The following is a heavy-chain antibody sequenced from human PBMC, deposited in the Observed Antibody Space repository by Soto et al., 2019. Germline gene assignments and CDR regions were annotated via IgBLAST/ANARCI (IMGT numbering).Heavy chain of an antibody. CDR1: GSTFSSYT. CDR2: IIPILGIA. Sequence: GASVKVSCKASGSTFSSYTISCVRQAPGQGLEWMGRIIPILGIANYAQKFQGRVTITADKSTSTAYMELSSLRSEDTAVYYCARRLAEGGYDPPDDAFDIWVQGTMVTVSS. J-gene: IGHJ3*02. CDR3: ARRLAEGGYDPPDDAFDI. V-gene: IGHV1-69*02. D-gene: IGHD5-12*01.